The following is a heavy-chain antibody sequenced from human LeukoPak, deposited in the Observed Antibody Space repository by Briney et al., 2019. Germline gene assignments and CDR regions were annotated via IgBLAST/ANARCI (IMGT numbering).Heavy chain of an antibody. CDR1: GGSISSYY. CDR2: IYTSGST. CDR3: AREGFIVVVPAAYFDY. D-gene: IGHD2-2*01. J-gene: IGHJ4*02. V-gene: IGHV4-4*07. Sequence: PSETLSLTCTVSGGSISSYYWSWIRRPAGKGLEWIGRIYTSGSTNYNPSLKSRVTMSVDTSKNQFSLKLSSVTAADTAVYYCAREGFIVVVPAAYFDYWGQGTLVTVSS.